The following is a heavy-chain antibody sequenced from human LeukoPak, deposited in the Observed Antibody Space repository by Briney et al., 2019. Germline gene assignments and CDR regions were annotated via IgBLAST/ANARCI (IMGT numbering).Heavy chain of an antibody. V-gene: IGHV4-61*02. Sequence: SETLSLTCTVSGGSISSGSYYWSWIRQPAGKGLEWIGRIYTSGSTNYNPSLKSRVTISVDTSKNQFSLKLSSVTAADTAVYYCARANGYYYDSSGYYDWGQGTLVTVSS. J-gene: IGHJ4*02. CDR2: IYTSGST. CDR3: ARANGYYYDSSGYYD. D-gene: IGHD3-22*01. CDR1: GGSISSGSYY.